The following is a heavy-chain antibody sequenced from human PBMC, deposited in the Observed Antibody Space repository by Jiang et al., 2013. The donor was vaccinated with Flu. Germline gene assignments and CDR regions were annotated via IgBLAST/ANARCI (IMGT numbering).Heavy chain of an antibody. D-gene: IGHD6-19*01. J-gene: IGHJ4*02. CDR2: MSYSGST. CDR1: GGSISSYY. Sequence: GSGLVKPSETLSLTCTVSGGSISSYYWSWIRQPPGKGLEWIGYMSYSGSTNYNPSLKSRVTISVDTSKNQFSLKLSSVTAADTAVYYCARALRGSGWYPNIFDYWGQGTLVTVSS. CDR3: ARALRGSGWYPNIFDY. V-gene: IGHV4-59*01.